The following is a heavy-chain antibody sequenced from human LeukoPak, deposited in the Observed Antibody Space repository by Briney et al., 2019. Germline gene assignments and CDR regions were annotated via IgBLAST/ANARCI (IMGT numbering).Heavy chain of an antibody. CDR3: ARDLVDSSGWSNWFDP. CDR2: IYHSGST. V-gene: IGHV4-30-2*01. CDR1: GGSISSGGYS. J-gene: IGHJ5*02. D-gene: IGHD6-19*01. Sequence: MASETLSLTCAVSGGSISSGGYSWSWIRQPPGKGLEWIGYIYHSGSTYYNPSLKSRVTISVDRSKNQFSLKLSSVTAADTAVYYCARDLVDSSGWSNWFDPWGQGTLVTVSS.